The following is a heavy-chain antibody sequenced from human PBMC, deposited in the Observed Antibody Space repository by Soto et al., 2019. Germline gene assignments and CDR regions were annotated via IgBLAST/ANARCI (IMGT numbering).Heavy chain of an antibody. J-gene: IGHJ4*01. CDR2: ISSNGANT. V-gene: IGHV3-23*01. Sequence: GGSLRLSCAASGFTFDSPYSHGMSWVRQSPGKGPEWASTISSNGANTRYAESVKGRFTISKDASRNTVHLHMNSLRAEDTATYFCVSWVSAHFDYWGQGTPVTVSS. CDR1: GFTFDSPYSHG. CDR3: VSWVSAHFDY. D-gene: IGHD2-8*01.